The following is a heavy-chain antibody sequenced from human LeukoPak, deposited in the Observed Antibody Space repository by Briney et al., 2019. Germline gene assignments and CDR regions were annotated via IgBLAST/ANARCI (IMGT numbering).Heavy chain of an antibody. J-gene: IGHJ4*02. V-gene: IGHV6-1*01. CDR2: TYYRSKWYY. CDR3: ARGSHTSTWF. CDR1: GDSVSSNSAA. Sequence: SQTLSLTCAISGDSVSSNSAACSWIRQSPSRGLEWLGRTYYRSKWYYDYAVFVKSRITINADTSKNQLSLQLTSVTPEDTAVYYCARGSHTSTWFWGQGTLVTVSS. D-gene: IGHD6-13*01.